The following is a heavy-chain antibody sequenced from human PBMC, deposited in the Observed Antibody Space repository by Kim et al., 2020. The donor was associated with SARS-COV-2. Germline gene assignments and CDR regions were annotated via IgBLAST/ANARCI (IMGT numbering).Heavy chain of an antibody. CDR2: ISYDGSNK. J-gene: IGHJ4*02. D-gene: IGHD3-22*01. Sequence: GGSLRLSCAASGFTFSSYAMHWVRQAPGKGLEWVAVISYDGSNKYYADSVKGRFTISRDNSKNTLYLQMNSLRAEDTAVYYCARGVEASDYYDSSGYPSGVDYWGQGTLVTVSS. CDR1: GFTFSSYA. CDR3: ARGVEASDYYDSSGYPSGVDY. V-gene: IGHV3-30*04.